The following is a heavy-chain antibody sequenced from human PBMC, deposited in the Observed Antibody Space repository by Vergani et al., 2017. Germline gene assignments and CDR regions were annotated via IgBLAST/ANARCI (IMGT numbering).Heavy chain of an antibody. CDR2: INSDGSTT. D-gene: IGHD2-2*01. J-gene: IGHJ5*02. CDR1: GFTFSSYW. Sequence: EVQLVESGGGLVQPGGSLRLSCAASGFTFSSYWMHWVRQAPGKGVVWVSRINSDGSTTSYADSVKGRFTISRGNAKNTLYLQMNSLGAEDTAVYYCARDSEVVTAAEISWFDPGGQGTLVTVSS. CDR3: ARDSEVVTAAEISWFDP. V-gene: IGHV3-74*01.